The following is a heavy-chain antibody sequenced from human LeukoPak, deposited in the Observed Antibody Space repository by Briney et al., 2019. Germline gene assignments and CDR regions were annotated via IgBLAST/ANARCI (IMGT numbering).Heavy chain of an antibody. V-gene: IGHV6-1*01. CDR3: ARDATSGYDSSGYYYDY. CDR1: GDGVSSNRAG. J-gene: IGHJ4*02. CDR2: TYYRSKWYN. Sequence: SQTLSLTCAISGDGVSSNRAGWTWLRLSPSRGLEWLGRTYYRSKWYNDYAVSVKSRITINPDTSKNQFSLQLNSVTPEDTAVYYCARDATSGYDSSGYYYDYWGQGTLVTVSS. D-gene: IGHD3-22*01.